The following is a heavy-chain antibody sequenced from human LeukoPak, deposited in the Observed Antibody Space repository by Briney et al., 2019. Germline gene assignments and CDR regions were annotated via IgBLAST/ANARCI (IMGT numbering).Heavy chain of an antibody. CDR1: GFTFSSYG. Sequence: PGGSLRLSCAASGFTFSSYGMHWVRQAPGKGLEWVAFIRYDGSNKYYADSVKGRFTISRDNSKNTLYLQMNSLRAEDTAVYYCVRDLGPGSSGWSSFDYWGQGTLVTVSS. CDR3: VRDLGPGSSGWSSFDY. D-gene: IGHD6-19*01. CDR2: IRYDGSNK. J-gene: IGHJ4*02. V-gene: IGHV3-30*02.